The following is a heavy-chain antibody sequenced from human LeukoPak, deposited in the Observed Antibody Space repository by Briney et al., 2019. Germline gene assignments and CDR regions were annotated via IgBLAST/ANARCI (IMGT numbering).Heavy chain of an antibody. Sequence: SETLSLTCAVYGGSFSGYYWSWIRQPPGKGLEWIGEINHSGSTNYNPSLKSRVAISVDTSKNQFSLKLSSVTAADTAVYYCARGGVRFLEWLRHFDYWGQGTLVTVSS. D-gene: IGHD3-3*01. J-gene: IGHJ4*02. V-gene: IGHV4-34*01. CDR1: GGSFSGYY. CDR2: INHSGST. CDR3: ARGGVRFLEWLRHFDY.